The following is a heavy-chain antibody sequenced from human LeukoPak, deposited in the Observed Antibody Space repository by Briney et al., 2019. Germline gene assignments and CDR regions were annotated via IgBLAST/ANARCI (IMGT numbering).Heavy chain of an antibody. CDR3: ARVELGSRSGGDSYFHYYYMEV. CDR2: TYTSGST. CDR1: GGSISSYY. D-gene: IGHD6-13*01. J-gene: IGHJ6*03. Sequence: SETLSLTCTVSGGSISSYYWSWIRQPAGRGLGWIGRTYTSGSTNYNPSLKSRVTMSVDTSKNQFSLKLSSVTAADTAVYYCARVELGSRSGGDSYFHYYYMEVWGKGTTVTVSS. V-gene: IGHV4-4*07.